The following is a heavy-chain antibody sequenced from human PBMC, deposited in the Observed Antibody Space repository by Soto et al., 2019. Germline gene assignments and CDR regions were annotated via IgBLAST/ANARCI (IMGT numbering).Heavy chain of an antibody. D-gene: IGHD6-19*01. V-gene: IGHV4-59*01. J-gene: IGHJ4*02. CDR1: GGSISSYY. Sequence: SETLSLTCTVSGGSISSYYWSWIRQPPGKGLEWIGYIYYSGSTNYNPSLKSRVTISVDTSKNQFSLKLSSVTAADTAVYYCARVRIAVAGTRKYYFDYWGQGTLVTVSS. CDR2: IYYSGST. CDR3: ARVRIAVAGTRKYYFDY.